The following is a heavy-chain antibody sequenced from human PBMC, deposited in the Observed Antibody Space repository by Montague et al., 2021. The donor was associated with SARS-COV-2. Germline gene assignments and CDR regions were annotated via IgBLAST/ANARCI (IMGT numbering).Heavy chain of an antibody. CDR2: IFHSGRT. Sequence: SETLSLTCTVSGGSIDSFYWSWIRRPPGKGLEWIGCIFHSGRTYYNPSLKSRASMSVDTSKNQVSLRLSSLTAADTAVYYCARGGYYDNTGYYSDYYYNMDVWGQGTTVTVSS. CDR1: GGSIDSFY. V-gene: IGHV4-59*01. D-gene: IGHD3-22*01. CDR3: ARGGYYDNTGYYSDYYYNMDV. J-gene: IGHJ6*02.